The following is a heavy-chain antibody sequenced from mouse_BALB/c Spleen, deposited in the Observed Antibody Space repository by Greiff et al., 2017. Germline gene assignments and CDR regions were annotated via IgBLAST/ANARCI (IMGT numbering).Heavy chain of an antibody. Sequence: EVNVVESGGGLVKPGGSLKLSCAASGFTFSSYAMSWVRQTPEKRLEWVATISSGGSYTYYPDSVKGRFTITRDNTKNTMYLQMSSLRSEDAAMYYYGRRTMIKKRAMDYWGQGTSVTVSS. J-gene: IGHJ4*01. D-gene: IGHD2-4*01. CDR3: GRRTMIKKRAMDY. V-gene: IGHV5-9-3*01. CDR1: GFTFSSYA. CDR2: ISSGGSYT.